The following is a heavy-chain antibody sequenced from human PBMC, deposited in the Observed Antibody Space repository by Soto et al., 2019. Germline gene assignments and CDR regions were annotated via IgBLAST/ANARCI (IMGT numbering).Heavy chain of an antibody. Sequence: EVRLVESGGGLVQPGGSLRLSCAASGFIVSSNYMTWVRQAPGKGLEWVSLLYSGGATHYAASVKGRFTISSHSSQNTLFLQMNSLRTDDTATYYCVRGRYGSEIHWGQGTKVTVSS. CDR3: VRGRYGSEIH. CDR1: GFIVSSNY. D-gene: IGHD3-10*01. CDR2: LYSGGAT. J-gene: IGHJ4*02. V-gene: IGHV3-53*04.